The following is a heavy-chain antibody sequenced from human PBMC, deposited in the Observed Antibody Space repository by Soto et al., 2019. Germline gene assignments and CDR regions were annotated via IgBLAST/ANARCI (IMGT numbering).Heavy chain of an antibody. CDR2: INHSGST. V-gene: IGHV4-34*09. CDR3: ARDTYYFGSSSYGPDP. D-gene: IGHD3-22*01. J-gene: IGHJ5*02. CDR1: YW. Sequence: YWCSGIRQPPEKRQEWIGDINHSGSTKXXPPLKSRVXLKLDTSKNQSXLEMSXLTSADTAVYYCARDTYYFGSSSYGPDPWGPGTLVX.